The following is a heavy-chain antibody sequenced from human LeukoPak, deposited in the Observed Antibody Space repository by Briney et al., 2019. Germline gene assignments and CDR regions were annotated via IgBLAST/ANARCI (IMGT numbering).Heavy chain of an antibody. CDR3: ARGSVVRGVILDAFDI. CDR1: GGSVDSSNYY. Sequence: SETLSLTCTVSGGSVDSSNYYWSWIRQPPGKGLEWIGYMYHTGSSNYSPSLKSRLTISVDTSKNQFSLKLSSMTAADTAVYYCARGSVVRGVILDAFDIWGQGTMVTVSS. J-gene: IGHJ3*02. CDR2: MYHTGSS. D-gene: IGHD3-10*01. V-gene: IGHV4-61*01.